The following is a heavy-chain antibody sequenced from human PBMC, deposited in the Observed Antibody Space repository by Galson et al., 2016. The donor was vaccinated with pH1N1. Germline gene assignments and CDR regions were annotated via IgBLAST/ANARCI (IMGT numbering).Heavy chain of an antibody. Sequence: SVKVSCKASGYMFTSYGINWVRQARGQGLEWLGRISGYNGNSKSSEKMQGRVTMTIDKSTSTAYLEMRSLTVDDTAVYYCARLALPGYFDSWGQGTVVTVST. V-gene: IGHV1-18*01. CDR3: ARLALPGYFDS. J-gene: IGHJ4*02. D-gene: IGHD3-10*01. CDR2: ISGYNGNS. CDR1: GYMFTSYG.